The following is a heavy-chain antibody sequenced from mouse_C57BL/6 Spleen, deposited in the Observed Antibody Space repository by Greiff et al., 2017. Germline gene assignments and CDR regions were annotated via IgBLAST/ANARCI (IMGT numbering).Heavy chain of an antibody. D-gene: IGHD6-1*01. CDR2: ISNGGGST. CDR3: ARHGLPSYAMDY. J-gene: IGHJ4*01. Sequence: EVQLVESGGGLVQPGGSLKLSRAASGFTFSDYYMYWVRQTPEKRLEWVAYISNGGGSTYYPDTVKGRFTISRDNAKNTLYLQMSRLKSEDTAMYYCARHGLPSYAMDYWGQGTSVTVSS. CDR1: GFTFSDYY. V-gene: IGHV5-12*01.